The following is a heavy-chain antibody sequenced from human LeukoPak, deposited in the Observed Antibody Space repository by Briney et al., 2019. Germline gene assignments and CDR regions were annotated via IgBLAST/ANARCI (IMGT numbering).Heavy chain of an antibody. CDR1: GGSLRGHF. CDR2: INHSGNT. J-gene: IGHJ5*02. V-gene: IGHV4-34*01. CDR3: AKGPQKGWFDT. Sequence: SGTLSLTCAVYGGSLRGHFCSWIRQPPGKGLEWIGEINHSGNTNYNPSLKSRVTMSVDTSKNQFSLRLNSVTAADTAVYYCAKGPQKGWFDTWGQGTLVTVSS.